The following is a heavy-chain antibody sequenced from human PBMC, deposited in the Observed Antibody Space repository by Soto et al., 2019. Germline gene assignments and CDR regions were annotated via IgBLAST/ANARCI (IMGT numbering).Heavy chain of an antibody. CDR2: ISGSGGST. D-gene: IGHD3-22*01. Sequence: GGSLRLSCAASGFTFSSYAMSWVRQAPGKGLEWVSAISGSGGSTYYADSVKGRFTISRDNSKNTLYLQMNSLRAEDTAVYYCSSTPTYYYDSSGYYSYWGQGTLVTVSS. CDR1: GFTFSSYA. V-gene: IGHV3-23*01. CDR3: SSTPTYYYDSSGYYSY. J-gene: IGHJ4*02.